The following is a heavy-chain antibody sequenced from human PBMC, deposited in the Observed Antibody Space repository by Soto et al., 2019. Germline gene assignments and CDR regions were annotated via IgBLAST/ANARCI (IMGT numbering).Heavy chain of an antibody. CDR2: ISSNGGST. Sequence: GGSLRLSCAASGFTFSYYAMHWVRQAPGKGLEYVSAISSNGGSTYYANSVKGRFTISRDNSKNTLYLQMGSLRAEDMAVYYCAREGYCSSTNCYSFDYWGQGTLVTVSS. V-gene: IGHV3-64*01. CDR3: AREGYCSSTNCYSFDY. D-gene: IGHD2-2*01. CDR1: GFTFSYYA. J-gene: IGHJ4*02.